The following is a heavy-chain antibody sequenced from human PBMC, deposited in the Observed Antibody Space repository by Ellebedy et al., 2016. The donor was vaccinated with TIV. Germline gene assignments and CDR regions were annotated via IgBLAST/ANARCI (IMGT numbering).Heavy chain of an antibody. CDR1: GFTVSSNY. CDR3: ARGGYGRPFDC. J-gene: IGHJ4*02. V-gene: IGHV3-7*03. D-gene: IGHD5-12*01. CDR2: IKQDGSEK. Sequence: GESLKISCAASGFTVSSNYMSWVRQAPGKGLEWVANIKQDGSEKYYVDSVKGRFTISRDNAKNSLFLQMNSLRVEDTAVYFCARGGYGRPFDCWGQGTLVTVSS.